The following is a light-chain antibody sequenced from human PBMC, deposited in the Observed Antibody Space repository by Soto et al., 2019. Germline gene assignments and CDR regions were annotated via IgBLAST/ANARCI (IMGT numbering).Light chain of an antibody. Sequence: DNQMTQSPSSLSASVGDRVTITCRASQSISSYLNWYQQKPGKAPKLLIYAASSLQSGVPSRFSGSGSGTEFTLTISSLQPEEVATYYCQQRYSTPLAFGQGTKVDI. V-gene: IGKV1-39*01. J-gene: IGKJ1*01. CDR3: QQRYSTPLA. CDR2: AAS. CDR1: QSISSY.